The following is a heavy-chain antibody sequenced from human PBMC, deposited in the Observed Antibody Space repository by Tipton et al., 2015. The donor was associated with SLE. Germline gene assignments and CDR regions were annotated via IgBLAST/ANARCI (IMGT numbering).Heavy chain of an antibody. CDR1: EFTFSDYA. J-gene: IGHJ3*02. CDR3: ARDRGFGDAFDI. D-gene: IGHD3-10*01. V-gene: IGHV3-33*08. Sequence: SLRLSCAASEFTFSDYAMHWVRQAPGKGLEWVAVIWYDGSNKYYADSVKGRFTISRDNSKNTLYLQINSLRAEDTAVYYCARDRGFGDAFDIWGQGTMVTVSS. CDR2: IWYDGSNK.